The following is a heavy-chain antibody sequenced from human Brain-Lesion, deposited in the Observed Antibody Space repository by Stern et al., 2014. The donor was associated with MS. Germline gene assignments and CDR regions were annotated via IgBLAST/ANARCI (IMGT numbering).Heavy chain of an antibody. CDR2: IYYSGNT. CDR3: AGEEDIRYCSGGSCTGNWFDP. V-gene: IGHV4-39*01. CDR1: GGSVSSTSYA. Sequence: VQLVESGPGLVKPSETLSLTCTVAGGSVSSTSYAWAWIRQPPGKGLEWIGTIYYSGNTYYSPSLKSRLTLSLDPSKNQFSRQLSSVTAADTAVYYCAGEEDIRYCSGGSCTGNWFDPWGQGTLVTVSS. J-gene: IGHJ5*02. D-gene: IGHD2-15*01.